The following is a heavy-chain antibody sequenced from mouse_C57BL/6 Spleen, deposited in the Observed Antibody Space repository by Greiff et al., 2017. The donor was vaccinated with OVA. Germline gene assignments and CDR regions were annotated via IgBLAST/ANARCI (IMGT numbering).Heavy chain of an antibody. CDR1: GFTFSDYY. J-gene: IGHJ4*01. Sequence: EVKLVESEGGLVQPGSSMKLSCTASGFTFSDYYMAWVRQVPEKGLEWVANINYDGSSTYYLDSLKSRFIISRDNAKNILYLQMSSLKSEDTATYYCAREGSNDAMDYWGQGTSVTVSS. V-gene: IGHV5-16*01. CDR3: AREGSNDAMDY. CDR2: INYDGSST.